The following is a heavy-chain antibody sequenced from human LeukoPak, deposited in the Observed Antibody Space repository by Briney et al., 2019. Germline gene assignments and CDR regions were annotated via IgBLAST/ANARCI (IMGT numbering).Heavy chain of an antibody. CDR1: GGSISSHY. J-gene: IGHJ4*02. D-gene: IGHD3-10*01. V-gene: IGHV4-59*11. CDR2: IYYSGST. CDR3: ARRGDGSAEFDY. Sequence: PSETLSLTCTVSGGSISSHYWSWIRQPPGKGLEWIGYIYYSGSTNYNPSLKSRVTISVDTSKNQFSLKLSSVTAADTAVYYCARRGDGSAEFDYWGQGTLVTVSS.